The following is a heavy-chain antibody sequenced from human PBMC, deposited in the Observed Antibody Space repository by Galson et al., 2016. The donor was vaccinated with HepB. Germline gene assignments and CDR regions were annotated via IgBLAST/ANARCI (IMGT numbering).Heavy chain of an antibody. V-gene: IGHV4-30-2*01. D-gene: IGHD3-3*01. J-gene: IGHJ2*01. Sequence: TLSLTCAVSGGSISSAEYSWTWIRQPPGQALEWIGYIFHTGSPSYNPSLESRVTISVDRSKNQFSLKLTSVTAADKAVYYCARERLAGDAYGYYSNCWSFELWGRGTLVIVSS. CDR3: ARERLAGDAYGYYSNCWSFEL. CDR2: IFHTGSP. CDR1: GGSISSAEYS.